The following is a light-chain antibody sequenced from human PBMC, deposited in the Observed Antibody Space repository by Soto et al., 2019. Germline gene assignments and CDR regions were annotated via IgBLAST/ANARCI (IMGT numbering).Light chain of an antibody. Sequence: DIQMTQSPSSLSASVGDSVTITCRASQSISSYLNWYQQKPGKAPKLLIYAASSLQSGVPSRVSGSGSGPDFALTISSLQPEDFATYYCQQSYSTPWTFGQGTKVEIK. CDR3: QQSYSTPWT. J-gene: IGKJ1*01. CDR2: AAS. CDR1: QSISSY. V-gene: IGKV1-39*01.